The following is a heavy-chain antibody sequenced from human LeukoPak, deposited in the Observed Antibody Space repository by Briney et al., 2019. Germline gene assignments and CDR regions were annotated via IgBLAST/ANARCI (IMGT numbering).Heavy chain of an antibody. CDR2: IWYDGSNK. V-gene: IGHV3-33*01. D-gene: IGHD6-13*01. Sequence: GGSLRLSCAASGFTFSSYGMHWVRQAPGKGLEWVAVIWYDGSNKYYADSVKGRFTISRDNSKNTLYLQMNSLRAEDTAVYYCAREGASSSFGYWGQGTLVTVSS. J-gene: IGHJ4*02. CDR3: AREGASSSFGY. CDR1: GFTFSSYG.